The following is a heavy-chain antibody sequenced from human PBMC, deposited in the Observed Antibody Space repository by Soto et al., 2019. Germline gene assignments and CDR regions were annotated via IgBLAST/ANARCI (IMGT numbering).Heavy chain of an antibody. J-gene: IGHJ4*02. CDR1: GYTFTGYY. CDR3: AREIPLSTAFDY. Sequence: GASVKVSCKASGYTFTGYYMHWVRQAPGQGLEWMGWISAYNGNTNYAQKLQGRVTMTTDTSTSTAYMELRSLRSDDTAVYYCAREIPLSTAFDYWGQGTLVTISS. D-gene: IGHD2-21*01. V-gene: IGHV1-18*04. CDR2: ISAYNGNT.